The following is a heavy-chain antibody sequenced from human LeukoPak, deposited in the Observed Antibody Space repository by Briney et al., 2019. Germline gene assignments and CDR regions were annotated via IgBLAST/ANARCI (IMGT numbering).Heavy chain of an antibody. Sequence: HGESLKISCMSSGFRFTSYWIGWVRQMPGKGLEWMGIISPGDSYTTYSPSFQGQVTISADKSMSTAYLHWTTLKTSDTAIYFCARSPANDYFDYWGQGALVTVSS. CDR2: ISPGDSYT. J-gene: IGHJ4*02. CDR3: ARSPANDYFDY. D-gene: IGHD2-2*01. CDR1: GFRFTSYW. V-gene: IGHV5-51*01.